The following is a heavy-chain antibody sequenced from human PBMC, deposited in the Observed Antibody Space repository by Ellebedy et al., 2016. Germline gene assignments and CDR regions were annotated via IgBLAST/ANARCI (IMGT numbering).Heavy chain of an antibody. CDR1: GFRFDDYA. CDR2: ISWNSGRI. J-gene: IGHJ4*02. D-gene: IGHD1-26*01. Sequence: SLKISXATSGFRFDDYAMHWVRHAPGQGLEWVSGISWNSGRIGNADSVKGRFTISRDNAKNSLYLQMNSLRDEDTAVYYCARGYLENSFDHWGLGTLVTVSS. CDR3: ARGYLENSFDH. V-gene: IGHV3-9*01.